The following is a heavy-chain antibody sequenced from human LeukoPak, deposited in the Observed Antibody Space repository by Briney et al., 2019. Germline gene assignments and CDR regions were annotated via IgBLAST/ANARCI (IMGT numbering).Heavy chain of an antibody. Sequence: GGSLRLSCAASGFTFSSYGMHWVRQAPGKGLEWVAFIRYDGSNKYYADSVKGRFTISRENSKNTLYLQMNSLRAEDTAVYYCAKVTAGTGAQYYYYYMDVWGKGTTVTVSS. CDR3: AKVTAGTGAQYYYYYMDV. CDR2: IRYDGSNK. D-gene: IGHD6-13*01. CDR1: GFTFSSYG. V-gene: IGHV3-30*02. J-gene: IGHJ6*03.